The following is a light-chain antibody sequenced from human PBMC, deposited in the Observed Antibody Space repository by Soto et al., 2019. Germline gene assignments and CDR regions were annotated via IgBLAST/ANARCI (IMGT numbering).Light chain of an antibody. CDR3: HQYYSMST. J-gene: IGKJ1*01. CDR1: QSVLYSSNNKNY. Sequence: DIVMTQSPESLAVYLGERATINCKSSQSVLYSSNNKNYLAWYQQRPGQPPKLLIYWASTRESGVPDRFSGSGSGTDFTLTISSLQAEDAAVYYCHQYYSMSTFGQGTKVEIK. V-gene: IGKV4-1*01. CDR2: WAS.